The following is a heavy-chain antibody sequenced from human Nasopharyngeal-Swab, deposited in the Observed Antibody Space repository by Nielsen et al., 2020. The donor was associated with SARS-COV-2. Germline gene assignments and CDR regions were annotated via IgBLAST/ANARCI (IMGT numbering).Heavy chain of an antibody. CDR1: GFTFDDYA. CDR2: ISWNSRSI. Sequence: GGSLRLSCAPSGFTFDDYAMHWVRQAPGKGLEWVSGISWNSRSIGYADSVKGRFTISRDNAKNSLYLQMNSLRAEDTALYYCAKDTTPLYSSSSVPYYYGMDVWGQGTTVTVSS. V-gene: IGHV3-9*01. D-gene: IGHD6-6*01. CDR3: AKDTTPLYSSSSVPYYYGMDV. J-gene: IGHJ6*02.